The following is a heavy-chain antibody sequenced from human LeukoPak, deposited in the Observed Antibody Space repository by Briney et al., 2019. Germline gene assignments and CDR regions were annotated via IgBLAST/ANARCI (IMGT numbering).Heavy chain of an antibody. J-gene: IGHJ4*02. Sequence: PGGSLRLSCAASGFTFSNAWMSWVRQAPGKGLEWVGRIKSKTDGGTTDYAAPVKGRFTISRDDSKNTLYLQMNSLKTEDTAVYYCTTDDPYSSSWYEFDYWGQGTLVTVSS. CDR3: TTDDPYSSSWYEFDY. CDR2: IKSKTDGGTT. CDR1: GFTFSNAW. V-gene: IGHV3-15*01. D-gene: IGHD6-13*01.